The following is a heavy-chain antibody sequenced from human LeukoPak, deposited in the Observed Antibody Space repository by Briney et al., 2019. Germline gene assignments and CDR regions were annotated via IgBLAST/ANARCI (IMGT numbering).Heavy chain of an antibody. D-gene: IGHD3-10*01. J-gene: IGHJ4*02. CDR2: IYYSGST. Sequence: SQTLSLTCTVSGGSISSGGYYWSWIRQHPGKGLEWIGYIYYSGSTHYNPSLKSRVTISVDTSKNQFSLKLSSVSAADTAVYYCARRFIGYYFDYWGQGTLVTVSS. V-gene: IGHV4-31*03. CDR1: GGSISSGGYY. CDR3: ARRFIGYYFDY.